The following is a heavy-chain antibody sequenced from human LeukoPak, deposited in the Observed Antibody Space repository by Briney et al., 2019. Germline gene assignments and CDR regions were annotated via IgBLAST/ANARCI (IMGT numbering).Heavy chain of an antibody. CDR2: IYYSGTT. D-gene: IGHD3-16*01. V-gene: IGHV4-61*01. CDR1: GVSVSSGSYY. Sequence: SETLSLTCTVSGVSVSSGSYYWSWIRQPPGKGLEWFGYIYYSGTTNYNPSLKSRVTISVDTSKNQFSLKLSSVTAADAAVYYCARGGDWFDSWGPGTLVTVSS. CDR3: ARGGDWFDS. J-gene: IGHJ5*01.